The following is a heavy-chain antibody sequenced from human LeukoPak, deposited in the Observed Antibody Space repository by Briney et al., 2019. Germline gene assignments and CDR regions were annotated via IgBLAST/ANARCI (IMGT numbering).Heavy chain of an antibody. CDR3: AKVGVGATHFDY. J-gene: IGHJ4*02. V-gene: IGHV3-53*01. Sequence: GGSLRLSCAASGFTVSSNYMSWVRQAPGKGLEWVSVLYSGGSTYYADSVKGRFTISRDNSKNTLYLQMNSLRAEDTAVYYCAKVGVGATHFDYWGQGTLVTVSS. CDR1: GFTVSSNY. D-gene: IGHD1-26*01. CDR2: LYSGGST.